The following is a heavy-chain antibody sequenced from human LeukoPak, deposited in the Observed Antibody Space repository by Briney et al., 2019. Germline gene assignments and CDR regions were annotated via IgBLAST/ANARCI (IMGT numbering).Heavy chain of an antibody. V-gene: IGHV7-4-1*02. D-gene: IGHD3-22*01. CDR2: INTNTGNP. CDR3: ARDLGYYDSSGYYLDDY. Sequence: ASVKVSCKASGYIFTSYAMNWVRQAPGQGLEWMGWINTNTGNPTYAQGFTGRFVFSLDTSVSTAYLQISSLKAEDTAVYYCARDLGYYDSSGYYLDDYWGQGTLVTVSS. CDR1: GYIFTSYA. J-gene: IGHJ4*02.